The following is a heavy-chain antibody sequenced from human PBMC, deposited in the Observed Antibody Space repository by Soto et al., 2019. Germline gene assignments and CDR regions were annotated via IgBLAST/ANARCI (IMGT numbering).Heavy chain of an antibody. CDR1: GFTFSSYG. CDR3: ANSRYGDRRWYAFDI. D-gene: IGHD4-17*01. V-gene: IGHV3-30*18. CDR2: ISYDGSNK. J-gene: IGHJ3*02. Sequence: QVQLVESGGGVVQPGRSLRLSCAASGFTFSSYGMHWVRQAPGKGLEWVAVISYDGSNKYYADSVKGRFTISRDNSKNTVYLQMNSLRAEDTAVYYCANSRYGDRRWYAFDIWGQGTMVTFSS.